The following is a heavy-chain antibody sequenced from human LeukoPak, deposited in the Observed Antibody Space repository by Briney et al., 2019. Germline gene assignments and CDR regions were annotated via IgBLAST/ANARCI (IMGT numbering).Heavy chain of an antibody. CDR2: IKTNSGAT. CDR1: GYTFTSYY. V-gene: IGHV1-2*02. J-gene: IGHJ4*01. D-gene: IGHD3-16*01. Sequence: GASVKVSCKASGYTFTSYYMHWVRQAPGQGLEWMGWIKTNSGATDYAQNFEARVTMTRDTSSGTAYLDLSSLTSDDTAVYYCARGRRILGGPENAGDFFDYWGQGTLVIVSS. CDR3: ARGRRILGGPENAGDFFDY.